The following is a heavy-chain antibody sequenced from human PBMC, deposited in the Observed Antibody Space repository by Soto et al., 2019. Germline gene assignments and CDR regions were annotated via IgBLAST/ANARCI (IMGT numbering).Heavy chain of an antibody. D-gene: IGHD6-19*01. Sequence: QVQLQESGPGLVKPSETLSLTCTVSGGSISSYYWSWIRQLPGKGLEWIGYIYYSGSTNYNPSLKSRVTISVDTSKNQFSLKLSSVTAADTAVYYCARGYSSGWLGWGQGTLVTVSS. CDR3: ARGYSSGWLG. J-gene: IGHJ4*02. V-gene: IGHV4-59*08. CDR1: GGSISSYY. CDR2: IYYSGST.